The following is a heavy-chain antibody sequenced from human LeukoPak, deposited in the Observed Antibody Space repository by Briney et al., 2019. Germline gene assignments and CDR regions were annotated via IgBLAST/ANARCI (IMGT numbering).Heavy chain of an antibody. D-gene: IGHD4-23*01. J-gene: IGHJ4*02. Sequence: SVKVSCKASGGTFSSYAISWVRQAPGQGLEWMGGIIPIFGTANYAQKFQGRVTITTDESTSTDYMELSSLRSEDTAVYYCARAAARWYWSYWGQGTLVTVSS. CDR3: ARAAARWYWSY. V-gene: IGHV1-69*05. CDR1: GGTFSSYA. CDR2: IIPIFGTA.